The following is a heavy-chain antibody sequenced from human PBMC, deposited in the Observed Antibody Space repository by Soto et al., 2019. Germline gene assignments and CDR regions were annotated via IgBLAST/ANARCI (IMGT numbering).Heavy chain of an antibody. Sequence: GASVKVSCKASGFTFTSSAMQWVRQARGQRPEWIGWIVVGSGNTNYAQKFQERVTITRDMSTSTAYMELSSLRSEDTAVYYCAADRGRVRIDPADYYYYMDVWGKGTTVTVSS. D-gene: IGHD3-10*01. CDR3: AADRGRVRIDPADYYYYMDV. V-gene: IGHV1-58*02. J-gene: IGHJ6*03. CDR1: GFTFTSSA. CDR2: IVVGSGNT.